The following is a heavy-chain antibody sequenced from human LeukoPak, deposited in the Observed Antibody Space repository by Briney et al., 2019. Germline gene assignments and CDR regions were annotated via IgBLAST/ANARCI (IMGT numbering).Heavy chain of an antibody. J-gene: IGHJ4*02. CDR1: GFTFRTYA. D-gene: IGHD3-22*01. Sequence: PGGSLRLSCAASGFTFRTYAMNWVRQAPGKGLEWVSSIIGTGASTYYADSVKGRFTISRDNSKSSLYLETNSLRAEDTAVYYCAKGNFDSSGYWAYYFDKWGQGTPVTVSS. V-gene: IGHV3-23*01. CDR2: IIGTGAST. CDR3: AKGNFDSSGYWAYYFDK.